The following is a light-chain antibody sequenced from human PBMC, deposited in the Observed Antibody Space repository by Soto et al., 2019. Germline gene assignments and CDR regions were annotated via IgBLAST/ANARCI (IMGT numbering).Light chain of an antibody. Sequence: EIVLTQSAGTLSLSPGERATLSCRASQSVSRSYLAWYQQKPGQAPRLLIYGASSRATGIPDRFSGSGSGTDFTLTISRLEPEDFAVYYCHQYDSWTFGQGTKVDIK. CDR1: QSVSRSY. CDR3: HQYDSWT. V-gene: IGKV3-20*01. J-gene: IGKJ1*01. CDR2: GAS.